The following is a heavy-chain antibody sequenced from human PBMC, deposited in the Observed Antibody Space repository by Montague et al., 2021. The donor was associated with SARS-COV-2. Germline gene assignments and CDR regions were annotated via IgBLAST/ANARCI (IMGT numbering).Heavy chain of an antibody. CDR2: IYNSGST. Sequence: SDTLSLTRTVSGGSISRYSWTWIRQPPGKGLERIGYIYNSGSTNYNPSLTSRVTISVDTSKNQFSLKLSSVAAADTAVYYCARVGRGSSWYEVAFDIWGQGTMVTVSS. CDR3: ARVGRGSSWYEVAFDI. D-gene: IGHD6-13*01. CDR1: GGSISRYS. J-gene: IGHJ3*02. V-gene: IGHV4-59*07.